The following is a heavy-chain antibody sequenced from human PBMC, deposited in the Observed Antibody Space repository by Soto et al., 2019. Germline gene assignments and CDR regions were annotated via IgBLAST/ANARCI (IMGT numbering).Heavy chain of an antibody. D-gene: IGHD6-13*01. CDR1: GYTFTSYA. J-gene: IGHJ5*02. CDR2: INAGNGNT. Sequence: ASGYTFTSYAMHWVRQAPGQRLEWMGWINAGNGNTKYSQKFQGRVTITRDTSASTAYMELSSLRSEDTAVYYCARVAQQLVRGWWFDHWAQGTLVTVSS. V-gene: IGHV1-3*01. CDR3: ARVAQQLVRGWWFDH.